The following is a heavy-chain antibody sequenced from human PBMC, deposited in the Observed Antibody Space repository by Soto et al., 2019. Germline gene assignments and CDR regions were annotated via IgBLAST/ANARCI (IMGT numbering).Heavy chain of an antibody. CDR3: AREYYDSSGSLDAFDI. D-gene: IGHD3-22*01. J-gene: IGHJ3*02. CDR1: GAPIGSFA. CDR2: IIPIFGTA. Sequence: SLQLSWEGCGAPIGSFAIRWVRHPPVQGLEWMGGIIPIFGTANYAQKFQGRVTITADKSTSTAYMELSSLRSEDTAVYYCAREYYDSSGSLDAFDICGQGKMVSGSS. V-gene: IGHV1-69*06.